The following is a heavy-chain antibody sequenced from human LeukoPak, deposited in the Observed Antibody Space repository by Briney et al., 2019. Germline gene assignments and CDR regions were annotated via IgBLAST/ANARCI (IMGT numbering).Heavy chain of an antibody. V-gene: IGHV4-59*01. J-gene: IGHJ5*02. Sequence: SETLSLTCTVSGGSISSYYWSWIRQPPGKGLERIGYIYYSGSTNYNPSLKSRVTISVDTSKNQFSLKLSSVTAADTAVYYCARVGSITIFGVVNNWFDPWGQGTLVTVSS. CDR2: IYYSGST. CDR1: GGSISSYY. D-gene: IGHD3-3*01. CDR3: ARVGSITIFGVVNNWFDP.